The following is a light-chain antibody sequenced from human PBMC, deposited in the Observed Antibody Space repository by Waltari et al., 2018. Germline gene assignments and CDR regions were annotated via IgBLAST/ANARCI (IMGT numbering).Light chain of an antibody. J-gene: IGLJ3*02. CDR2: DVT. CDR3: CSYAGSYTWV. V-gene: IGLV2-11*01. CDR1: TPDLGSYNY. Sequence: SALTQPSSVSGPPGPSITISCTATTPDLGSYNYVYWYQQHPGKAPKLIILDVTKRPSGVPDRLSGSNAGNTASLTISGLRAEDEAEYYCCSYAGSYTWVFGGGTKLTVV.